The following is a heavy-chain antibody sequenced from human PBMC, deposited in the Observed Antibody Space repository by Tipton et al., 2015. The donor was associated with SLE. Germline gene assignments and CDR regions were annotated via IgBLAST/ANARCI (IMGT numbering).Heavy chain of an antibody. V-gene: IGHV1-18*01. Sequence: QSGAEVKKPGASVRVSCKASGYTFSRYGVTWVRQAPGQGPEWMGWISAENGKTDYAEKFQDRVTLTTDTSTSPGYLDVWSFRSYDTAFYFCARVCGSFLMDYWGQGTLVTVSS. CDR1: GYTFSRYG. J-gene: IGHJ4*02. D-gene: IGHD1-26*01. CDR2: ISAENGKT. CDR3: ARVCGSFLMDY.